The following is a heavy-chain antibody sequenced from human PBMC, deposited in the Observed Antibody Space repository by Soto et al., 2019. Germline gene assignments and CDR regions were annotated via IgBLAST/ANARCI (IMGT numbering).Heavy chain of an antibody. CDR1: GFTFSSYG. CDR2: ISYDGSNK. Sequence: QVQLVESGGGVVQPGRSLRLSCAASGFTFSSYGMHWVRQAPGKGLEWVAVISYDGSNKYYADSVKGRFTISRDNSKNTLYLQMNSLRAEDTAVYYCAKDLTVTTTRFDYWGQGTLVTVSS. D-gene: IGHD4-4*01. V-gene: IGHV3-30*18. CDR3: AKDLTVTTTRFDY. J-gene: IGHJ4*02.